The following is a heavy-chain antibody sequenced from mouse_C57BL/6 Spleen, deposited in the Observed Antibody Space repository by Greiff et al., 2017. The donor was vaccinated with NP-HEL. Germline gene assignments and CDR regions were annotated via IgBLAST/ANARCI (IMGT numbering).Heavy chain of an antibody. CDR2: IYPGDGDT. CDR3: ARSGDGYYEGGAMDY. V-gene: IGHV1-80*01. D-gene: IGHD2-3*01. J-gene: IGHJ4*01. Sequence: VQLQQSGAELVKPGASVKISCKASGYAFSSYWMNWVKQRPGKGLEWIGQIYPGDGDTNYNGKFKGKATLTADKSSSTAYMQLSSLTSEDSAVYFCARSGDGYYEGGAMDYWGQGTSVTVSS. CDR1: GYAFSSYW.